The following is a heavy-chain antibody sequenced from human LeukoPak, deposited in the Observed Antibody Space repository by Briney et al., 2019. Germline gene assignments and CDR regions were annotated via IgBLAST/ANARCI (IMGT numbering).Heavy chain of an antibody. CDR1: GGSISSSSYY. CDR2: IYYSGST. J-gene: IGHJ4*02. Sequence: SETLSLTCTVSGGSISSSSYYWGWIRQPPGKGLEWIGSIYYSGSTYYNPSLKSRVTISVDTSKNQFSLKLSSVTAADTAVYYCAGTTVTTNGGDYWGQGTLVTVSS. V-gene: IGHV4-39*07. D-gene: IGHD4-11*01. CDR3: AGTTVTTNGGDY.